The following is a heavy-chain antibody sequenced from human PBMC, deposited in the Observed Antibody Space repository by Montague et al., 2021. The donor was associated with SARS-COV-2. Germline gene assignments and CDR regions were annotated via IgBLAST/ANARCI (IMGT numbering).Heavy chain of an antibody. CDR2: IYYSGST. Sequence: SETLSLTCTVSGGSISSSSYYWGWIRQPPGKGLEWIGSIYYSGSTYYNPPLKSRVTISVDTSKNQFSLKLSSVTAADTAVYYCARQGSGNYYNWFDPWGQGTLVTVSP. CDR1: GGSISSSSYY. D-gene: IGHD1-26*01. CDR3: ARQGSGNYYNWFDP. J-gene: IGHJ5*02. V-gene: IGHV4-39*01.